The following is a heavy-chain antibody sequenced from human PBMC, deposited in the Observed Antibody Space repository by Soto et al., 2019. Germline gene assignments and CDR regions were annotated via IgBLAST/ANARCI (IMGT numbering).Heavy chain of an antibody. V-gene: IGHV4-30-4*01. CDR3: ARGVGADIFDY. Sequence: SETLSLTCTVSGGSISSDDDYWSWTRQPPGKGLEWTGYINYSGSTYYNPSLQSRVIISVDASKNQFSLKLSSVTAADTAVYYCARGVGADIFDYWGQGILVTVSS. D-gene: IGHD1-26*01. CDR2: INYSGST. CDR1: GGSISSDDDY. J-gene: IGHJ4*02.